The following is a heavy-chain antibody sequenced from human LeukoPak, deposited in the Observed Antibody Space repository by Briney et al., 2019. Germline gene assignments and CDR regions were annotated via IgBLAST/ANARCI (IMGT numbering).Heavy chain of an antibody. Sequence: PGGSLRLSCAASGFTFSSYAMSWVRQAPGKGLERVSAISGSGGSTYYADSVKGRFTISRDNSKNTLYLQMNSLRAEDTAVYYCAKYADSSGWYDWFDPWGQGTLVTVSS. CDR1: GFTFSSYA. D-gene: IGHD6-19*01. CDR2: ISGSGGST. J-gene: IGHJ5*02. V-gene: IGHV3-23*01. CDR3: AKYADSSGWYDWFDP.